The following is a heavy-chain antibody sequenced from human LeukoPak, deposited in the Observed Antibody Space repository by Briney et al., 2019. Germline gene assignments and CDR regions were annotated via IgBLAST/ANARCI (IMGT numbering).Heavy chain of an antibody. D-gene: IGHD3-3*01. V-gene: IGHV3-74*01. CDR3: ARAPLLYDFWGGGPGAFDI. J-gene: IGHJ3*02. CDR1: GFTFSSYW. CDR2: INSDGSST. Sequence: GGSLLLSCAVSGFTFSSYWMHWVRQVPGKGLVWVSRINSDGSSTNYADSVKGRFTISRDNSKNTLYLQMNSLRSEDTAVYYCARAPLLYDFWGGGPGAFDIWGQGTMVTVSS.